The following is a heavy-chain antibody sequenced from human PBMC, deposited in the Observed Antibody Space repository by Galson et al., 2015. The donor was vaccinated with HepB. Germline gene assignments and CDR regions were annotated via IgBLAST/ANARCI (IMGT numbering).Heavy chain of an antibody. V-gene: IGHV3-21*01. CDR2: ISSSSSYI. Sequence: SLRLSCAASGFIFSSYSMNWVRQAPGKGLEWVSSISSSSSYICYADSVKGRFTISRDNAKNSLYLQMSSLRAEDTAVYYCARDLGTIDIVVVPGAIVRPRHQPWGEMDVWGQGTTVTVSS. CDR1: GFIFSSYS. D-gene: IGHD2-2*01. J-gene: IGHJ6*02. CDR3: ARDLGTIDIVVVPGAIVRPRHQPWGEMDV.